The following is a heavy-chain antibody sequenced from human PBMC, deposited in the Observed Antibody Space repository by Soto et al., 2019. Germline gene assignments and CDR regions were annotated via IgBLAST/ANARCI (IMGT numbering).Heavy chain of an antibody. Sequence: SETLSLTCTVSGGSITHYYWGWIRQSPREGLEWIGSIFYSGRTNYNSSLQSRISISVDTSKNQFSLKLTSVTAADTAVYFCARVVATWDLHFGMDVWGQGTTVTVSS. CDR2: IFYSGRT. CDR1: GGSITHYY. D-gene: IGHD1-26*01. V-gene: IGHV4-59*01. J-gene: IGHJ6*02. CDR3: ARVVATWDLHFGMDV.